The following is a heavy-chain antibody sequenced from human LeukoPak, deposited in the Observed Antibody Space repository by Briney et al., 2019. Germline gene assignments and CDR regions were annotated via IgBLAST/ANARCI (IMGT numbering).Heavy chain of an antibody. CDR3: ARGITMVRDQSDY. Sequence: GASVNVSCKASGYTFTSYDINWVRQATGQGLEWMGWMNPNSGNTGYAQKFQGRVTMTRNTSISTAYMELSSLRSEDTAVYYCARGITMVRDQSDYWGQGTLVTVSS. CDR1: GYTFTSYD. V-gene: IGHV1-8*01. D-gene: IGHD3-10*01. CDR2: MNPNSGNT. J-gene: IGHJ4*02.